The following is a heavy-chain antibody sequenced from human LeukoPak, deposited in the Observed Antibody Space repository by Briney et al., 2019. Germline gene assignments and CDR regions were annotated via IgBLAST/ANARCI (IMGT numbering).Heavy chain of an antibody. CDR2: INPNSGGT. V-gene: IGHV1-2*04. Sequence: ASVKVSCKASGYTFTGYYMHWVRQAPGQGLEWMGWINPNSGGTNYAQKFQGWVTVTRDTSISTAYMELSRLRSDDTAVYYCARSSPIAAAANFDYWGQGTLVTVSS. CDR1: GYTFTGYY. D-gene: IGHD6-13*01. CDR3: ARSSPIAAAANFDY. J-gene: IGHJ4*02.